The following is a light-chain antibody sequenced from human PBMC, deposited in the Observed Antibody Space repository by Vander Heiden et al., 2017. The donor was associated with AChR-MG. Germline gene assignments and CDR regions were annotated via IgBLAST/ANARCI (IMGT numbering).Light chain of an antibody. J-gene: IGKJ1*01. CDR2: AAS. V-gene: IGKV3-20*01. CDR1: QRVTTSY. Sequence: EIVLTQSPGTLSLSPGETATLSCRASQRVTTSYLAWYQQKPGQAPRLLISAASNRDNGIPDRFSGSGSGTDFTLTSSRLEPEDFAVYYWQQYAGSHPWKVGQGTKVEMK. CDR3: QQYAGSHPWK.